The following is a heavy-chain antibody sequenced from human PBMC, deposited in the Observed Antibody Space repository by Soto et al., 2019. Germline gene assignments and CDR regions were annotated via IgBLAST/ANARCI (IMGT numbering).Heavy chain of an antibody. CDR2: IIPIFGTA. Sequence: QVQLVQSGTEVKKPGSSVKVSCKASGGTFSSYAISWVRQAPGQGLEWMGGIIPIFGTANYAQKFQGRVTITADESTSTAYMELSSLRSEDTAVYYCARLPSRDVMVAATPWTFDIWGQGTMVTVSS. CDR3: ARLPSRDVMVAATPWTFDI. D-gene: IGHD2-15*01. J-gene: IGHJ3*02. CDR1: GGTFSSYA. V-gene: IGHV1-69*01.